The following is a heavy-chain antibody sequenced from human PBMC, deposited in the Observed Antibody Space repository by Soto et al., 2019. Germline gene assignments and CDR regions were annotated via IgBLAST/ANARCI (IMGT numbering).Heavy chain of an antibody. CDR2: ITGGGGST. V-gene: IGHV3-23*01. CDR1: GFTFSSYA. D-gene: IGHD3-10*01. J-gene: IGHJ4*02. Sequence: EVQLLESGGGLVQPGGSLRLSCAASGFTFSSYAMSWVRQAPGKGLEWVSAITGGGGSTFYADSVKGRFTISRDNSKNTLYLQMNSLRAEDTAVYFCAKARGLMSYYYFDSWGQGTLVTVSS. CDR3: AKARGLMSYYYFDS.